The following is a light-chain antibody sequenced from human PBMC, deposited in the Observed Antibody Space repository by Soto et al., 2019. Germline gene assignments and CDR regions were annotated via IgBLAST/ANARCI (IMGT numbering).Light chain of an antibody. Sequence: EVVLTQSPCTLSLSPGARATLSCRASQFFSSTYLAWYQQRPGQAPRLLIYGASSRATGIPDRFSGGGSETDFTLTISRLESEDSAVYYCQQYGMSPFTFGGGTKVDIK. J-gene: IGKJ4*01. V-gene: IGKV3-20*01. CDR2: GAS. CDR3: QQYGMSPFT. CDR1: QFFSSTY.